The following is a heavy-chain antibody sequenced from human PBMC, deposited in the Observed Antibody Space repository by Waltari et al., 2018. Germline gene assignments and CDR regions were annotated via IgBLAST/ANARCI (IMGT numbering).Heavy chain of an antibody. CDR1: GYTFSDYY. D-gene: IGHD3-10*01. CDR2: INPGSGGT. J-gene: IGHJ4*02. CDR3: ASFNYYGSRNFYIDTEY. Sequence: QVQLVQSGAEVKRPGASVKVSCKGSGYTFSDYYIHWVRQAPGQGLEWMGRINPGSGGTNYAQKFQGRVTMTRDTSISTAYMELSRLRSDDTAMYYCASFNYYGSRNFYIDTEYWGQGTLVTVSS. V-gene: IGHV1-2*06.